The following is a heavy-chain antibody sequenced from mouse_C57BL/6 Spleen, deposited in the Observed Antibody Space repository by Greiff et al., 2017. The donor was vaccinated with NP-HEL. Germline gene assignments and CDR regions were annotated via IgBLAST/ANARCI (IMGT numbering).Heavy chain of an antibody. J-gene: IGHJ4*01. CDR2: IFPGSGST. CDR1: GYTFTDYY. V-gene: IGHV1-75*01. CDR3: ARKRGYYSNYEAMDY. Sequence: QVQLKQSGPELVKPGASVKISCKASGYTFTDYYINWVKQRPGQGLEWIGWIFPGSGSTYYNEKFKGKATLTVDKSSSTAYMLLSSLTSEDSAVYFCARKRGYYSNYEAMDYWGQGTSVTVSS. D-gene: IGHD2-5*01.